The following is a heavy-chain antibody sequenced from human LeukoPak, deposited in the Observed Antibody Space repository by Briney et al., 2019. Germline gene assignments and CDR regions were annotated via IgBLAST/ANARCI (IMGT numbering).Heavy chain of an antibody. CDR1: GGSISSYY. CDR3: ARWSRLAAGDNWFDP. J-gene: IGHJ5*02. V-gene: IGHV4-59*08. Sequence: PSGTLSLTCTVSGGSISSYYWSWIRQPPGKGLEWIGYIYYSGSTNYNPSLKSRVTISVDTSKNQFSLKLSSVTAADTAVYYCARWSRLAAGDNWFDPWGQGTLVTVSS. D-gene: IGHD6-13*01. CDR2: IYYSGST.